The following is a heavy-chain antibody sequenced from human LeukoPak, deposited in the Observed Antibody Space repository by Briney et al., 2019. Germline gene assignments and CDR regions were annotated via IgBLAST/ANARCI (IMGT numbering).Heavy chain of an antibody. CDR1: GYTFTIYD. CDR3: ARSLVVGATYPYH. CDR2: MNPNSGNT. Sequence: ASVTLSCKASGYTFTIYDINWVRQATGQGPEWMGWMNPNSGNTGYAQKFQGRVTITRNTSISTAYMELSSLRSEDTAVYYCARSLVVGATYPYHWGQGTLVTVSS. J-gene: IGHJ5*02. D-gene: IGHD1-26*01. V-gene: IGHV1-8*03.